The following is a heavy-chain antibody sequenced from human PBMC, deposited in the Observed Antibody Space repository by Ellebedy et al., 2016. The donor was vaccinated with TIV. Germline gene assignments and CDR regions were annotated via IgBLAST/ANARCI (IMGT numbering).Heavy chain of an antibody. CDR3: ARDRGDYSISGP. V-gene: IGHV3-74*01. J-gene: IGHJ5*02. D-gene: IGHD4-11*01. Sequence: GESLKISCVASGFTFGRYRMHWVRQAPGNKLVWVSRIKSDGSSTTYADSVKGRFTTSRDNARNTLYLQMNSRRGEDTAVYFCARDRGDYSISGPWGQGTLVTVSS. CDR2: IKSDGSST. CDR1: GFTFGRYR.